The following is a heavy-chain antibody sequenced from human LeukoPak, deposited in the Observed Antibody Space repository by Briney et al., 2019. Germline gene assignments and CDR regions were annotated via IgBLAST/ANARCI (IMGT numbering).Heavy chain of an antibody. J-gene: IGHJ4*02. CDR1: GFIFNNYW. V-gene: IGHV3-74*01. CDR3: ARDRGSDDPIDY. D-gene: IGHD2-15*01. CDR2: INIDGSST. Sequence: GGSLRLSCAGSGFIFNNYWMHWVRQAPGKGLVWVSRINIDGSSTRYADSVKGRFTISRDNAKNTLSLQMSSLRAEDTAVYYCARDRGSDDPIDYWGQGTPVTVSA.